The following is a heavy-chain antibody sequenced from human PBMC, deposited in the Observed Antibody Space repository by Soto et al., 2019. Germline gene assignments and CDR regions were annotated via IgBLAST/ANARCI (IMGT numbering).Heavy chain of an antibody. J-gene: IGHJ4*02. Sequence: GGSLRLSCAASGFTFSSYGMHWVRQAPGKGLEWVAVIWYDGSNKYYADSVKGRFTISRDNSKNTLYLQMNSLRAEDTAVYYCARDTKYSGYGGDYWGQGTLVTVSS. CDR3: ARDTKYSGYGGDY. CDR2: IWYDGSNK. V-gene: IGHV3-33*01. CDR1: GFTFSSYG. D-gene: IGHD5-12*01.